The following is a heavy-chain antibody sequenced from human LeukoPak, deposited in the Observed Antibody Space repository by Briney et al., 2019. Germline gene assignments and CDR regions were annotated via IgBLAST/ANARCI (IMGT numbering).Heavy chain of an antibody. J-gene: IGHJ4*02. CDR1: GFPFSRYA. D-gene: IGHD2-2*01. V-gene: IGHV3-30*19. CDR2: ISYDGSNK. Sequence: GSLRLSCVVSGFPFSRYAMNWVRQAPGKGLEWVAVISYDGSNKYYADSVKGRFTISRDISKNTLYLQMNSLRAEDTAVYYCARGYCSSISCYVDYWGQGTLVTVSS. CDR3: ARGYCSSISCYVDY.